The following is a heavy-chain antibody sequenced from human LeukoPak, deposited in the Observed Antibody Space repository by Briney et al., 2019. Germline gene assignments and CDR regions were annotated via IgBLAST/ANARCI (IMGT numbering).Heavy chain of an antibody. D-gene: IGHD3-10*01. CDR1: GFPLRSYG. V-gene: IGHV3-23*01. CDR2: TSGSGGST. CDR3: ARDSGSGSYSGY. Sequence: GGSLRLSCAASGFPLRSYGMSWVRQAPGKGLEWVSATSGSGGSTYDADSVKGRFTISRDNAKNTLYLQMNSLRAEDTAVYYCARDSGSGSYSGYWGLGTLVTVSS. J-gene: IGHJ4*02.